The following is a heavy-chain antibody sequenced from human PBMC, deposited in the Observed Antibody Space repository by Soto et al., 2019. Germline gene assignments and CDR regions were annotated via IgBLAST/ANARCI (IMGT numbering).Heavy chain of an antibody. CDR3: AKGGRQWLVTSDFNY. J-gene: IGHJ4*02. Sequence: VQLVESGGGVVQPGRSLRLSCAASGFTFSDYAMHWVRQAPGKGLEWVAVVSHDGRNTHYADSVKGRSTISRDSSKNRVSREMTSLRAEDTAVYYCAKGGRQWLVTSDFNYWGQGALVTVSS. V-gene: IGHV3-30*18. CDR2: VSHDGRNT. CDR1: GFTFSDYA. D-gene: IGHD6-19*01.